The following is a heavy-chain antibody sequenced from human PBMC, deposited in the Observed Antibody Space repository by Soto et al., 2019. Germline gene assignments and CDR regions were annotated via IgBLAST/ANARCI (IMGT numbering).Heavy chain of an antibody. Sequence: QVQMVQSGAEVKKPGASVQVSCKASGYTFTSYGISWVRQAPGQGLECMGWIRAYNGNTNYAQKLQGRVTMTTDTSTSTAYVELRSLRSDDMAVYYCAIVCYGDSYFDYWGQGTLVTVSS. CDR3: AIVCYGDSYFDY. CDR1: GYTFTSYG. J-gene: IGHJ4*02. CDR2: IRAYNGNT. V-gene: IGHV1-18*03. D-gene: IGHD4-17*01.